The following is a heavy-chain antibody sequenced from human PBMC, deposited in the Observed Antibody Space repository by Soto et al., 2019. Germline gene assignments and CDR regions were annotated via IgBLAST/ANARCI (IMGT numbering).Heavy chain of an antibody. J-gene: IGHJ4*02. Sequence: HPGGSLRLSCAASGFTFSSYVMTWVRQAPGKGLEWVSAIRGSGDTTYYADFVKGRFTISRDNSKNMLYLHLNRLRAEDTAVYYCARVPTIWGQGTLVTVSS. CDR1: GFTFSSYV. CDR3: ARVPTI. V-gene: IGHV3-23*01. CDR2: IRGSGDTT.